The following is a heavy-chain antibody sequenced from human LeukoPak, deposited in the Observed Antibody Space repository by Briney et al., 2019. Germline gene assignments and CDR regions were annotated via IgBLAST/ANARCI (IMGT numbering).Heavy chain of an antibody. Sequence: SETLSLTCAVYGGSFSGYYWSWIRQPPGKGLEWIGEINHSGSTNYNPSLKSLVTISVDPSKNQFSLKLSSVTAADTAVYYCARTFQNWGSPFDYWGQGTLVTVSS. CDR1: GGSFSGYY. CDR2: INHSGST. D-gene: IGHD7-27*01. V-gene: IGHV4-34*01. J-gene: IGHJ4*02. CDR3: ARTFQNWGSPFDY.